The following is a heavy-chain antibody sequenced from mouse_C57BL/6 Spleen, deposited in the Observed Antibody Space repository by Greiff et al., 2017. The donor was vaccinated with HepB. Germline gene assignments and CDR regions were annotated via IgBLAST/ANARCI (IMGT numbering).Heavy chain of an antibody. CDR2: INPNYGTT. CDR1: GYSFTDYN. Sequence: VQLKQSGPELVKPGASVKISCKASGYSFTDYNMNWVKQSNGKSLEWIGVINPNYGTTSYNQKFKGKATLTVDQSSSTAYMQLNSLTSEDSAVYYCARSVTTVVATDAMDYWGQGTSVTVSS. D-gene: IGHD1-1*01. V-gene: IGHV1-39*01. J-gene: IGHJ4*01. CDR3: ARSVTTVVATDAMDY.